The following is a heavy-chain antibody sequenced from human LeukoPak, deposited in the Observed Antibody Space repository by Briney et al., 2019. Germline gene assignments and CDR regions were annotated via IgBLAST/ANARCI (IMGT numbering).Heavy chain of an antibody. CDR2: ISGSGGST. V-gene: IGHV3-23*01. D-gene: IGHD1/OR15-1a*01. J-gene: IGHJ6*02. Sequence: PGGSLRLSCAASGFTFSSYAMSWVRQAPGKGLEWVSAISGSGGSTYYADSVKGRFTISRDNSKNTLYLQMNSLRAEDTAVYYCARARTGTNYYYYGMDVWGRGTTVTVSS. CDR3: ARARTGTNYYYYGMDV. CDR1: GFTFSSYA.